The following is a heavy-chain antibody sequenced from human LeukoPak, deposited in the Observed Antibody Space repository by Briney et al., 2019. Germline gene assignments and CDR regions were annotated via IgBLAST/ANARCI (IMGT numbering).Heavy chain of an antibody. Sequence: GGSLRLSCAASGFSVSSNYMNWVRQAPGKGLEWVSIIYSGGTTYYADSVKGRFTISRDNSKNTLYLQMNSLRAEDTATYYCARVLWNGDYPRFDYWGQGTLVTVSS. CDR3: ARVLWNGDYPRFDY. CDR2: IYSGGTT. V-gene: IGHV3-53*01. D-gene: IGHD4-17*01. J-gene: IGHJ4*02. CDR1: GFSVSSNY.